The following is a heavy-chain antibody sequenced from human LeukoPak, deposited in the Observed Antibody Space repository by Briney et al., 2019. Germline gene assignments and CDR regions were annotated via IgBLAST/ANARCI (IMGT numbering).Heavy chain of an antibody. V-gene: IGHV4-38-2*02. J-gene: IGHJ4*02. D-gene: IGHD3-22*01. CDR2: IYHSGST. CDR3: ARVRAVSSGALDC. Sequence: SETLSLTCTVSGYSISSGYYWGWIRQPPGKGLEWIGSIYHSGSTYYNPSLKSRVTISVDTSKNQFSLKVSSVTAADTAVYYCARVRAVSSGALDCWGQGTLVTVSS. CDR1: GYSISSGYY.